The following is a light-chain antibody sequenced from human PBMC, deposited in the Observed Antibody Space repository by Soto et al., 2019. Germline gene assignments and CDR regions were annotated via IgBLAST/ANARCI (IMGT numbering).Light chain of an antibody. V-gene: IGKV1-12*01. CDR2: AAS. CDR1: QSISNW. CDR3: QQANSFPYT. Sequence: DIQMTQSPSSVSASVGDRVTITCRASQSISNWLAWYQQKAGKVPKLLIYAASTLQSGVPSRFSGSQSGTDFTLTLSSLQPEDFATYYCQQANSFPYTFGQGTNLEIK. J-gene: IGKJ2*01.